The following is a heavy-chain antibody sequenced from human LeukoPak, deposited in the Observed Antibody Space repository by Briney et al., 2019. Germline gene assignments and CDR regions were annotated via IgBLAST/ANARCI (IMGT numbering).Heavy chain of an antibody. Sequence: ASVKVSCKASGYTFTGYYMHWVRQAPGQGLEWMGWINPNSGGTNYAQKFRGRVTMTRDTSISTAYMELSRLRSDDTAVYYCAKSQEGAPYYFDYWGQGTLVTVSS. V-gene: IGHV1-2*02. CDR3: AKSQEGAPYYFDY. CDR2: INPNSGGT. CDR1: GYTFTGYY. J-gene: IGHJ4*02. D-gene: IGHD4/OR15-4a*01.